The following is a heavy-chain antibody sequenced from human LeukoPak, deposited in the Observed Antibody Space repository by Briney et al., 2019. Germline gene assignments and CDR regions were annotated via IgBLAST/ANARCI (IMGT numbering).Heavy chain of an antibody. V-gene: IGHV3-74*01. Sequence: GGSLRLSCEASGLTFSESWMHWVRQIPGKGLVWLSRMYGDMREISYADSVKGRFTISRDNAKSTVYLQTNSLRGEDTAVYYCARDLGLRGSTWGQGTLVTVSS. J-gene: IGHJ5*02. CDR2: MYGDMREI. CDR3: ARDLGLRGST. CDR1: GLTFSESW. D-gene: IGHD5-12*01.